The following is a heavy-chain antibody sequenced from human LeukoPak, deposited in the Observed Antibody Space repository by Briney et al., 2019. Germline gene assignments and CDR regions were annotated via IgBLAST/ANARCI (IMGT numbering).Heavy chain of an antibody. Sequence: ASVKVSCKASGYTFTGYYMHWVRQAPGQGLEWMGWINPNSGGTNYAQKFQGWVTMTRDTSISTAYMELSRLRSDDTAVYYCARAGLWFGELDYYGMDVWGQGTTVTVSS. V-gene: IGHV1-2*04. CDR3: ARAGLWFGELDYYGMDV. CDR2: INPNSGGT. J-gene: IGHJ6*02. D-gene: IGHD3-10*01. CDR1: GYTFTGYY.